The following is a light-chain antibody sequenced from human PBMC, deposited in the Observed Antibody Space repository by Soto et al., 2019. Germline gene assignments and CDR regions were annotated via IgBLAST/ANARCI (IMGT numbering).Light chain of an antibody. CDR3: QQRKKWPPIT. J-gene: IGKJ5*01. V-gene: IGKV3D-20*02. Sequence: EIVLTQSPGTLSLSPGERATLSCRASQSLSSTYLAWYQQKPGQAPRLLIYGASSRASGIPDRFSGSGSGTDFILTISNIEAEDVAIYYCQQRKKWPPITFGQGTRLEIK. CDR2: GAS. CDR1: QSLSSTY.